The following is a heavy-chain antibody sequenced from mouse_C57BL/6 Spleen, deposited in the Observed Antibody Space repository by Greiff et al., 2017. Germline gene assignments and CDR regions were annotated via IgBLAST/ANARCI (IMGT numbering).Heavy chain of an antibody. J-gene: IGHJ4*01. CDR3: ARLYYSNYSYAMDY. CDR1: GYAFSSYW. CDR2: IYPGDGDT. Sequence: QVQLQQSGAELVKPGASVKISCKASGYAFSSYWMNWVKQRPGKGLEWIGQIYPGDGDTNYNGKFKGKATLTADKSSSTAYMQLSSLTSEDSAVYFCARLYYSNYSYAMDYWGQGTSVTVSS. V-gene: IGHV1-80*01. D-gene: IGHD2-5*01.